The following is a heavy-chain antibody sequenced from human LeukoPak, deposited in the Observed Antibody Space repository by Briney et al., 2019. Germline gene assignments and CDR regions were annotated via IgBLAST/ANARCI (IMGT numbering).Heavy chain of an antibody. CDR3: AKYSYGYYFDY. CDR1: GFTVSSNY. Sequence: GGSLRLSCAASGFTVSSNYMSWVRQAPGKGLEWVSIIYSGGSTYYADSVKGRFTISRDNSKNTLYLQMNGLRAEDTAVYYCAKYSYGYYFDYWGQGTLVTVSS. CDR2: IYSGGST. V-gene: IGHV3-53*01. J-gene: IGHJ4*02. D-gene: IGHD5-18*01.